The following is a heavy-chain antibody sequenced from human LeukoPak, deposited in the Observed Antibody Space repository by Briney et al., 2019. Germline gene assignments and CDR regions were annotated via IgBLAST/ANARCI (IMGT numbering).Heavy chain of an antibody. J-gene: IGHJ4*02. V-gene: IGHV4-31*03. CDR1: GGSMTRGGYY. CDR3: ARAVDYRNYFDY. Sequence: SETLSLTCSVSGGSMTRGGYYWSWVRQHPGKGLEWVGFIYHSGTTFYNPSLESWATISVDTSQNQFSLKLTSVTAADTAVYYCARAVDYRNYFDYWGQGTLVTVSS. CDR2: IYHSGTT. D-gene: IGHD4-11*01.